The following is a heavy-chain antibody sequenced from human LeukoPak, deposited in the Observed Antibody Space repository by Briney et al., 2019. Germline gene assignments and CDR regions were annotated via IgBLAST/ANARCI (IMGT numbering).Heavy chain of an antibody. CDR1: GFTFRSYS. Sequence: GGSLRLSXAASGFTFRSYSMNWVRQAPGKGLEWVSSISSSSSYIYYADSVKGRFTISRDNAKNSLYLQMNSLRAEDTAVYYCATYDSSAPFDYWGQGTLVTVSS. D-gene: IGHD3-22*01. J-gene: IGHJ4*02. V-gene: IGHV3-21*01. CDR2: ISSSSSYI. CDR3: ATYDSSAPFDY.